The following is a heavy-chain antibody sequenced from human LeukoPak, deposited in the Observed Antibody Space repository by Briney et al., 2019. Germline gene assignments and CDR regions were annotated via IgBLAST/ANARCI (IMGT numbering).Heavy chain of an antibody. V-gene: IGHV1-69*01. Sequence: GSSVKVSCKASGGTFSSYAISWVRQAPGQRLEWMGGIIPIFGTANYAQKFQGRVTITADESTSTAYMELSSLRSEDTAVYYCARDVQITMVRGVIVWFDPWGQGTLVTVSS. CDR2: IIPIFGTA. CDR3: ARDVQITMVRGVIVWFDP. D-gene: IGHD3-10*01. CDR1: GGTFSSYA. J-gene: IGHJ5*02.